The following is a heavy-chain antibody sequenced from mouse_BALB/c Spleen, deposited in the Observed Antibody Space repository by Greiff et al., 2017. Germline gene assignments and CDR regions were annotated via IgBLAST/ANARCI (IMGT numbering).Heavy chain of an antibody. CDR3: ARSLAKIYAMDY. CDR1: GFTFSDYY. Sequence: DVKLVESGGGLVKPGGSLKLSCAASGFTFSDYYMYWVRQTPEKRLEWVATISDGGSYTYYPDSVKGRFTISRDNAKNNLYLQMSSLKSEDTAMYYCARSLAKIYAMDYWGQGTSVTVSS. J-gene: IGHJ4*01. D-gene: IGHD1-2*01. CDR2: ISDGGSYT. V-gene: IGHV5-4*02.